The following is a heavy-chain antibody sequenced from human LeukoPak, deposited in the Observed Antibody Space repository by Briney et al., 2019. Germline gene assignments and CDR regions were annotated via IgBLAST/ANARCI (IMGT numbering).Heavy chain of an antibody. V-gene: IGHV1-18*01. J-gene: IGHJ6*03. D-gene: IGHD1-26*01. CDR1: GYTFTSYG. CDR3: ARSGTSRAYYYMGV. CDR2: ISAYNGNT. Sequence: ASVKVSCKASGYTFTSYGISWVRQAPGQGLEWMGWISAYNGNTNYAQKLQGRVTMTTDSSTSTAYMELRSLRSDDTAVYYCARSGTSRAYYYMGVWGKGTTVTVSS.